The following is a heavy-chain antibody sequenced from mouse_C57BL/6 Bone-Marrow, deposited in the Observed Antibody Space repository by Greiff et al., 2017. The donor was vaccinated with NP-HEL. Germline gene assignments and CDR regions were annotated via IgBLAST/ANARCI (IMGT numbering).Heavy chain of an antibody. Sequence: TFTADTSSNTAYMQLSSLTTEDSAIYYCARRDGYFYYAMDYWGQGTSVTVSS. CDR3: ARRDGYFYYAMDY. J-gene: IGHJ4*01. V-gene: IGHV1-9*01. D-gene: IGHD2-3*01.